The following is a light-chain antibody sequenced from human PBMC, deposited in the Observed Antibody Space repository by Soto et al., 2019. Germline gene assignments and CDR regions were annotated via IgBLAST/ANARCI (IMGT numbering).Light chain of an antibody. J-gene: IGKJ4*01. CDR2: GAS. CDR1: QAISHY. V-gene: IGKV1-17*03. CDR3: LQHNTYPLS. Sequence: DIQMTQSPSAMSASVGDRVTITCRGSQAISHYLAWFHQRAVKVPKRLIYGASTLESGVPSRFSGSGSGTEFTLTISSLQPEDFGTYYCLQHNTYPLSVGGGTKVDIK.